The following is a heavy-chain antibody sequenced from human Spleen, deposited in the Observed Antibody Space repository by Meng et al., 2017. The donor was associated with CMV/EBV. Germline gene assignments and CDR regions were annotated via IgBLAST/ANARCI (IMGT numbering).Heavy chain of an antibody. D-gene: IGHD3-16*01. J-gene: IGHJ4*02. CDR3: ARQWDYGYNSLDY. Sequence: LSLTCAASGFSVINYYMNWVRQAPGKGLEWVSSIGSAGDGYYAGSVKGRFTISRENAKNSFSLQMNSLRVGDTAVYYCARQWDYGYNSLDYWGQGTLVPVSS. V-gene: IGHV3-13*01. CDR1: GFSVINYY. CDR2: IGSAGDG.